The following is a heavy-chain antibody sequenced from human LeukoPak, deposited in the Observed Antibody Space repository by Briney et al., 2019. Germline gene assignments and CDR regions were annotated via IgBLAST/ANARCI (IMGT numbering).Heavy chain of an antibody. CDR1: GGSISSGGYY. CDR3: ASYSSGWPYYFDY. Sequence: PETLSLTCAVSGGSISSGGYYWSWIRQPPGKGLEWIGEINHSGSTNYNPSLKSRVTISVDTSKNQFSLKLSSVTAADTAVYYCASYSSGWPYYFDYWGQGTLVTVSS. D-gene: IGHD6-19*01. V-gene: IGHV4-34*01. J-gene: IGHJ4*02. CDR2: INHSGST.